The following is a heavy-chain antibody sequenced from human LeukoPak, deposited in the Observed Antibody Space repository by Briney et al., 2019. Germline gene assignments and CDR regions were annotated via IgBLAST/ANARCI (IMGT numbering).Heavy chain of an antibody. CDR2: ICGSGGST. V-gene: IGHV3-23*01. CDR3: AKTPTYYYDSSGYSSYFDY. D-gene: IGHD3-22*01. CDR1: GFTFSSYA. J-gene: IGHJ4*02. Sequence: GGPLRLSCAASGFTFSSYAISWVRQAPGKGLEWVSAICGSGGSTYYADSVKGRFTISRDNSKNTLYLQMNSLRAEDTAVYYCAKTPTYYYDSSGYSSYFDYWGQGTLVTVSS.